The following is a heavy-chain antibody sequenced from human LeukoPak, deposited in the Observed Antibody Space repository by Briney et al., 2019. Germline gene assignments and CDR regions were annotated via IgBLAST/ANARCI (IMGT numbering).Heavy chain of an antibody. D-gene: IGHD3-10*01. CDR2: THYVEST. CDR3: ARVLWFGEGGYYGMDV. Sequence: PSETLSLTCSVSGVSLTTRTYFWAWIRQPPGKGLEWIGTTHYVESTYYNPSLKSRVTISVDTSKNQFSLKLSSVTAADTAVYYCARVLWFGEGGYYGMDVWGQGTTVTVS. J-gene: IGHJ6*02. CDR1: GVSLTTRTYF. V-gene: IGHV4-39*01.